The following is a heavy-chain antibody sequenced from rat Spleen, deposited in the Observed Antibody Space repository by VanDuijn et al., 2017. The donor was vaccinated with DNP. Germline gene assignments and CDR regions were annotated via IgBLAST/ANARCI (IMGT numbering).Heavy chain of an antibody. J-gene: IGHJ2*01. CDR2: ISYEGSST. Sequence: EVRLVESGGGLVQPGRSLKLSCAASGFTFSDYYMAWVRQAPTKGLELVAYISYEGSSTYYRESVKGRFTISRDHAKSTLYLQMNSLRSEDTATYYCTRGSPYYGYRYYFDYWGQGVMVTVSS. V-gene: IGHV5-22*01. CDR1: GFTFSDYY. CDR3: TRGSPYYGYRYYFDY. D-gene: IGHD1-9*01.